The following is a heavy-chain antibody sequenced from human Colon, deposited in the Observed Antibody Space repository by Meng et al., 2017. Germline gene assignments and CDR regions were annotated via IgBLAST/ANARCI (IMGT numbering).Heavy chain of an antibody. CDR3: ARDLGWAHFDY. D-gene: IGHD6-19*01. CDR2: ISYDGSNK. Sequence: GESLKISCAASGFTFSSYAMHWVRQAPGKGLERVAIISYDGSNKYYADSVKGRFTISRDISKNTLYLQMNSLRAEDTAVYYCARDLGWAHFDYWGQGTLVTVSS. CDR1: GFTFSSYA. J-gene: IGHJ4*02. V-gene: IGHV3-30*01.